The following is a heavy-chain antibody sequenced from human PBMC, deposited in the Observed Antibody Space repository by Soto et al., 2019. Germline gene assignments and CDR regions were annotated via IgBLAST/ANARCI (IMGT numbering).Heavy chain of an antibody. J-gene: IGHJ2*01. CDR1: GFSLETSGMG. V-gene: IGHV2-5*02. CDR3: AHSLYHYDNSGHDTDWYFDL. Sequence: QITLKESGPTLVKPTQTLTLTCTFSGFSLETSGMGMSWIRQPPGKALEWLALIYWDDDKRYSPSLKNRRTITQDTPNNQVVLTFTNVDPVDTATYYCAHSLYHYDNSGHDTDWYFDLWGRGTLVTVSS. CDR2: IYWDDDK. D-gene: IGHD3-22*01.